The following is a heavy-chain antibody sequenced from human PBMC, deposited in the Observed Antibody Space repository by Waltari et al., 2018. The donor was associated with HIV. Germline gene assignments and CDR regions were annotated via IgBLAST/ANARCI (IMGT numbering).Heavy chain of an antibody. Sequence: QVQLQQWGAGLLKPSETLSLTCAVYAGSVSGYSWSWIRRTPGTGLEWIGEINHSGSTNYSPSLKSRFTISLDTSNNQFSLKLNSVTAADTAVYYCARALNDYGDLDSWGQGTLVTVSS. V-gene: IGHV4-34*01. CDR2: INHSGST. CDR1: AGSVSGYS. J-gene: IGHJ4*02. CDR3: ARALNDYGDLDS. D-gene: IGHD4-17*01.